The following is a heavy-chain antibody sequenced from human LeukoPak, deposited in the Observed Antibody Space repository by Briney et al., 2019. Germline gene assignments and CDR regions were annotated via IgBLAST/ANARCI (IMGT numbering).Heavy chain of an antibody. V-gene: IGHV1-8*01. J-gene: IGHJ6*02. CDR1: GYTFTSYD. CDR2: MNPNSGNT. CDR3: AREGWAYCSSTSCYLIPHYYYYYGMDV. D-gene: IGHD2-2*01. Sequence: ASVKVSCKASGYTFTSYDINWVRQATGQGLEWMGWMNPNSGNTGYAQKFQGRVTMTRNTSISTAYMELSSLRSEDTAVYYCAREGWAYCSSTSCYLIPHYYYYYGMDVWGQGTTVTVSS.